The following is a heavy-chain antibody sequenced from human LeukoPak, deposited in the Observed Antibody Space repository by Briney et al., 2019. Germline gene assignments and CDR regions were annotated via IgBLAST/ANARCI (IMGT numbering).Heavy chain of an antibody. CDR1: GFTVNNNY. V-gene: IGHV3-53*01. CDR3: ARGTAFDI. Sequence: GGSLRLSCAVSGFTVNNNYMTWVRQAPGKGLEWVSLIYSGGSTYYAVSVKGRFTISRDNSNNTLYLQMNNLRAEDTAVYYCARGTAFDIWGQGTMVTVSS. J-gene: IGHJ3*02. CDR2: IYSGGST.